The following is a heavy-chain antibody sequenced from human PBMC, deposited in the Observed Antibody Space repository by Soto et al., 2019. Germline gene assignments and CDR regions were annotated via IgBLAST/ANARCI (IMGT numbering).Heavy chain of an antibody. D-gene: IGHD5-18*01. CDR3: AKDGYNHGQPDY. V-gene: IGHV3-23*01. J-gene: IGHJ4*02. CDR1: GFIFRNYA. Sequence: EVQLLESGGGLVQPGGSLRLSCAASGFIFRNYAMSWVRQAPGKGLEWVSAISGSAGSRYYADSVKGRFTISRDNSKNTLYLQMNSLRSEDTAVYYCAKDGYNHGQPDYWGQGNLVTVSS. CDR2: ISGSAGSR.